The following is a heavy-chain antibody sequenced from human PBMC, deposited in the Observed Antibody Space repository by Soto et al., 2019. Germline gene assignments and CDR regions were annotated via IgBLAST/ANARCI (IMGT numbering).Heavy chain of an antibody. CDR3: AKPDYYYGCDY. V-gene: IGHV3-30*18. CDR1: GFTFSSYG. D-gene: IGHD3-10*01. J-gene: IGHJ4*02. Sequence: QVQLVESGGGVVQPGRSLRLSCAASGFTFSSYGMHWVRQAPGKGLEWVAGISYDGSNKYYADSVKGRFTISRDNSKNPLYLQMNSLRAEDTAVYYCAKPDYYYGCDYWGQGTLVTVSS. CDR2: ISYDGSNK.